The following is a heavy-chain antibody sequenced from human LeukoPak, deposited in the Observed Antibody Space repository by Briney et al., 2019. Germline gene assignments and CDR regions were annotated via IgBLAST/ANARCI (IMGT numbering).Heavy chain of an antibody. CDR1: GSSISGYY. D-gene: IGHD3-22*01. J-gene: IGHJ4*02. V-gene: IGHV4-59*07. Sequence: SDTLSLTCTVSGSSISGYYWTWIRRPPGKGLEWIGYVYNRGNVNYNPPLRCRVTISLATSKDQFSLKLSSVTAADTAIYYCARGDSHLHSSGYYYYWGQGTLVTVSS. CDR3: ARGDSHLHSSGYYYY. CDR2: VYNRGNV.